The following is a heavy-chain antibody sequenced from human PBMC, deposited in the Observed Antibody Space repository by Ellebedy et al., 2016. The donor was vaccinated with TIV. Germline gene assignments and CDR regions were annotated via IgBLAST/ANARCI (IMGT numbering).Heavy chain of an antibody. D-gene: IGHD5/OR15-5a*01. CDR2: INTGNGNT. Sequence: ASVKVSXXASGHVFTTYGLHWVRQAPGQGPEWMGWINTGNGNTKYSQKFQGRLTMTSDTSSSTVFMDLSSLRSEDTAVCYCVRGAVYHALDVWGQGTMVTVSS. J-gene: IGHJ3*01. CDR3: VRGAVYHALDV. CDR1: GHVFTTYG. V-gene: IGHV1-3*04.